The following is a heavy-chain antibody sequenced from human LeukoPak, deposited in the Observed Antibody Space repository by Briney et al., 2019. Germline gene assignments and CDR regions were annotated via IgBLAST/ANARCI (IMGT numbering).Heavy chain of an antibody. CDR3: ARVHPTYFDY. CDR1: GGSITSSSSY. CDR2: IYYSGTT. V-gene: IGHV4-39*07. Sequence: SETLSLTCPVSGGSITSSSSYWGWIRQPPGKGLEWIGTIYYSGTTYYNPSLKSRVTISVDTSKNQFSLKLSSVTAADTAVYYCARVHPTYFDYWGQGTLVTVSS. J-gene: IGHJ4*02.